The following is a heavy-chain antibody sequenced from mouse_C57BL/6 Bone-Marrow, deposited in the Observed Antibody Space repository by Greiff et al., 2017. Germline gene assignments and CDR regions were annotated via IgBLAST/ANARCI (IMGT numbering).Heavy chain of an antibody. CDR2: INPGSGGT. V-gene: IGHV1-54*01. CDR1: GYAFTNYF. Sequence: QVQLQQSGAELVRPGTSVKVSCKASGYAFTNYFIEWVKQRPGQGLEWIGVINPGSGGTNYNEKFKGKATLTADKSSSTAYMQRSSLSSEDSAVYYCAKTVYYGYEEYYAMDYWGQGTSVTVSS. CDR3: AKTVYYGYEEYYAMDY. D-gene: IGHD2-2*01. J-gene: IGHJ4*01.